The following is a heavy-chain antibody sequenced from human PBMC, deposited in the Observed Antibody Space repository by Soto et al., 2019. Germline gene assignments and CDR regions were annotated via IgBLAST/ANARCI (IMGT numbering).Heavy chain of an antibody. CDR1: GVTFSSYA. J-gene: IGHJ5*02. V-gene: IGHV1-69*01. Sequence: QVPLVQSGTEVRKPGSSVKVSCKASGVTFSSYAINWVRQAPGQGLEWMGGIIPMYGPAKYAQRFQGRVTSTADESTSTVYLELSSLTSQDTAVYYCARVTSMVRGVIDNWFDPWGHGTLVTVSS. D-gene: IGHD3-10*01. CDR3: ARVTSMVRGVIDNWFDP. CDR2: IIPMYGPA.